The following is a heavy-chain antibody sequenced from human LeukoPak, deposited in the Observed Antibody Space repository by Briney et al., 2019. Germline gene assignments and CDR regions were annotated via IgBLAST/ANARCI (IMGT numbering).Heavy chain of an antibody. J-gene: IGHJ4*02. V-gene: IGHV3-11*06. Sequence: SGGSLRLSCAASGFTFSYYYMSWIRQAPGKGLEWVSYISTRDSSSTNYADSVKGRFTISRDNAENSLYLQMNSLRDEDTAVYYCARDKDYGLDYWGQGTLVTVSS. CDR2: ISTRDSSST. D-gene: IGHD4-17*01. CDR3: ARDKDYGLDY. CDR1: GFTFSYYY.